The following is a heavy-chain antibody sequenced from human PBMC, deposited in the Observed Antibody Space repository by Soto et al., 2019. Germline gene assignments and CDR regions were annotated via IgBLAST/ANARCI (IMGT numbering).Heavy chain of an antibody. D-gene: IGHD6-13*01. Sequence: QVQLVESGGGVVQPGRSLRLSCAASGFTFSSYAMHWVRQAPGTGLEWVAVISDDGSNKYYADSVKGRFTISRDNSKNTLYLQMNSMRAEDTAVYYCARAPIAPASIAAAGTGIDYWGQGTLVTVSS. CDR3: ARAPIAPASIAAAGTGIDY. V-gene: IGHV3-30-3*01. J-gene: IGHJ4*02. CDR1: GFTFSSYA. CDR2: ISDDGSNK.